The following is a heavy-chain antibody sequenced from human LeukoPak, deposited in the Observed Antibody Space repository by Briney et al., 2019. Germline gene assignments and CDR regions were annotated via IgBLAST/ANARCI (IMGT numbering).Heavy chain of an antibody. CDR1: GFTFSSYG. Sequence: PGGSLRLSCAASGFTFSSYGMHWVRQAPGKGLEWVANIKQDGSEKYYVDSVKGRFTISRDNAKNSLYLQMNSLRAEDTAVYYCAREKSMGGYFDYWGQGTLVTVSS. V-gene: IGHV3-7*01. J-gene: IGHJ4*02. CDR3: AREKSMGGYFDY. CDR2: IKQDGSEK. D-gene: IGHD3-16*01.